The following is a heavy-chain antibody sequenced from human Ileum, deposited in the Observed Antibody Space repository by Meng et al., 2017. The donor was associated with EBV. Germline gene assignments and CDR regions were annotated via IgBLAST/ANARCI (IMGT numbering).Heavy chain of an antibody. J-gene: IGHJ5*02. D-gene: IGHD6-19*01. CDR1: GGFLSGYY. CDR2: TYAPADVT. V-gene: IGHV4-34*02. CDR3: GRDVAGPYDL. Sequence: LQQGGAVLLKSSETLSPPCAVFGGFLSGYYWSWIRQSPGKGLVWVVHTYAPADVTTFKDSVKGRFTLSRDITKNTIDLQMNDLRPEDTGVYYCGRDVAGPYDLWGQGTLVTVSS.